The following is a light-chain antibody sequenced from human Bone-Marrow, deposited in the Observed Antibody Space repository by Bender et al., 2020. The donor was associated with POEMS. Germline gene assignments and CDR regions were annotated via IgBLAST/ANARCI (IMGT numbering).Light chain of an antibody. CDR3: SSYTTSNTWV. J-gene: IGLJ3*02. CDR1: SSDVGGYEH. CDR2: DVT. V-gene: IGLV2-14*01. Sequence: QSALTQPASVSGSPGQSITISCTGTSSDVGGYEHVSWYQQRPGKAPKLMIYDVTNRPSGVSNRFSGSKSGNTASLTISGLQAEDEADYYCSSYTTSNTWVFGGGTKLTVL.